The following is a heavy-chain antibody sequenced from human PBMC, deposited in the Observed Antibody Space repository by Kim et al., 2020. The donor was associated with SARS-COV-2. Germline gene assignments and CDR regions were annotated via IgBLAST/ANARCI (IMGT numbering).Heavy chain of an antibody. CDR3: ARDGAVIAAAGASLWYFDL. J-gene: IGHJ2*01. V-gene: IGHV4-59*13. Sequence: SETLSLTCTVSGGSISSYYWSWIRQPPGKGLEWIGYIYYSGSTNYNPSLKSRVTISVDTSKNPFSLKLSAVTAADTAVYYCARDGAVIAAAGASLWYFDLWGRGTLVTVSS. D-gene: IGHD6-13*01. CDR2: IYYSGST. CDR1: GGSISSYY.